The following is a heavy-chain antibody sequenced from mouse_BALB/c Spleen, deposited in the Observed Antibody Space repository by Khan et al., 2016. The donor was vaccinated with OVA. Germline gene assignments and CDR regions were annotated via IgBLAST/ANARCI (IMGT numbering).Heavy chain of an antibody. CDR1: GFTFSTYG. Sequence: EVQGVESGGDLVKPGGSLKLSCAASGFTFSTYGMSWVRQTPDKRLEWVATVSSGGHYTYYPDTVKGRFTISRDNVKNTMYLQMSSLKSVDTAMFYCASIAYYYDSEGFAYWGQGTLVTVSA. J-gene: IGHJ3*01. D-gene: IGHD1-1*01. V-gene: IGHV5-6*01. CDR2: VSSGGHYT. CDR3: ASIAYYYDSEGFAY.